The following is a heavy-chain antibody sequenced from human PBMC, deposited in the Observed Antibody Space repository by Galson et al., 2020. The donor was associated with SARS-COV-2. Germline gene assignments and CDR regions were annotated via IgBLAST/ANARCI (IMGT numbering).Heavy chain of an antibody. CDR1: GYSFTNYW. Sequence: KIGESLKISCEASGYSFTNYWMGWVRKIPGKGLEWVGIIKPGDSDTRYSQSVKGQVTISDDKSISTAYLQWSSLRASDTAMYYCAGQGAYYYGMDAWGPGAPVIVSS. D-gene: IGHD3-16*01. CDR2: IKPGDSDT. J-gene: IGHJ6*02. V-gene: IGHV5-51*01. CDR3: AGQGAYYYGMDA.